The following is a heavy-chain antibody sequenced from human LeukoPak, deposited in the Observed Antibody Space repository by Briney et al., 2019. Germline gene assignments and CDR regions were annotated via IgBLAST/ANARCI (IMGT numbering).Heavy chain of an antibody. J-gene: IGHJ4*02. CDR1: GFTFSSTS. V-gene: IGHV3-23*01. Sequence: PGGSLRLSCAASGFTFSSTSMSWVRQAPGKGLEWVAVTVGGGDGTYYADSVKGRFTISRDNSNNTLYLQMNSLRAEDTAVYYCAKDGNYDILTGYLGLFDYWGQGTLVTVSS. D-gene: IGHD3-9*01. CDR3: AKDGNYDILTGYLGLFDY. CDR2: TVGGGDGT.